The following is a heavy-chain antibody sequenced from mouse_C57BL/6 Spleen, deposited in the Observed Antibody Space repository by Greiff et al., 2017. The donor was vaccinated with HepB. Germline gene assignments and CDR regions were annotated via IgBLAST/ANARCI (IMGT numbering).Heavy chain of an antibody. Sequence: EVQGVESGGDLVKPGGSLKLSCAASGFTFSSYGMSWVRQTPDKRLEWVATISSGGSYTYYPDSVKGRFTISRDNAKNTLYLQMSSLKSEDTAMYYCARQREDYYGSSPFAYWGQGTLVTVSA. CDR3: ARQREDYYGSSPFAY. CDR2: ISSGGSYT. V-gene: IGHV5-6*01. CDR1: GFTFSSYG. J-gene: IGHJ3*01. D-gene: IGHD1-1*01.